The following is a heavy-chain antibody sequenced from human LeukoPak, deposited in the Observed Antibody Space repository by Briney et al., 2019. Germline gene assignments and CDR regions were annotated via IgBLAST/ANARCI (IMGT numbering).Heavy chain of an antibody. CDR3: TRGRYYYDSSGLYY. CDR1: GFTFGDYA. J-gene: IGHJ4*02. Sequence: PGRSLRLSCTASGFTFGDYAMSWVRQAPGKGLEWVGFIRSKAYGGTTEYAASVKGRFTISRGDSKSIAYLQMNSLKTEDTAVYYCTRGRYYYDSSGLYYWGQGTLVTVSS. CDR2: IRSKAYGGTT. V-gene: IGHV3-49*04. D-gene: IGHD3-22*01.